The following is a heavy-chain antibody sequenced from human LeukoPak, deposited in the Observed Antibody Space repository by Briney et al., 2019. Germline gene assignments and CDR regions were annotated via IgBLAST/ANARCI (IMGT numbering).Heavy chain of an antibody. CDR1: GGSISSSSYY. Sequence: SETLSLTCTVSGGSISSSSYYWGWIRQPPGKGLEWIRSIYYSGSTYYNPSLKSRVTISVDTSKNQFSLKLSSVTAADTAVYYCASQGYSSGFDYWGQGTLVTVSS. V-gene: IGHV4-39*01. CDR2: IYYSGST. CDR3: ASQGYSSGFDY. D-gene: IGHD6-19*01. J-gene: IGHJ4*02.